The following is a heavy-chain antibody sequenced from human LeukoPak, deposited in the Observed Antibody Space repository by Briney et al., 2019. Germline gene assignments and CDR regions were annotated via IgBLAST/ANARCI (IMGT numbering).Heavy chain of an antibody. Sequence: PGGTVRLSCAASGFTFSGYGMHWVRLAPGTGLEWVAFIRYDGSNKYYADSVKRRFTISRDNSKNTLYLQMNSLRAEDTAVYYCAKEWEVDYWGQGTLVTVSS. D-gene: IGHD1-26*01. CDR2: IRYDGSNK. CDR3: AKEWEVDY. CDR1: GFTFSGYG. V-gene: IGHV3-30*02. J-gene: IGHJ4*02.